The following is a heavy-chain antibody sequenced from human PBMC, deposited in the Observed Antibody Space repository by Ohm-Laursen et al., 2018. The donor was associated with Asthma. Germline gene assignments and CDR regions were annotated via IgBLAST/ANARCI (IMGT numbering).Heavy chain of an antibody. CDR1: GGSISSGGYY. V-gene: IGHV4-31*03. CDR2: IYYSGST. Sequence: SQTLSLTCTVSGGSISSGGYYWSWIRQHPGKGLEWIGYIYYSGSTYYNPSLKSRVTISVDTSKNQFSLKLSSVTAADTAVYYCARAAFGESWFDPWGQGTLVTVSS. D-gene: IGHD3-16*01. J-gene: IGHJ5*02. CDR3: ARAAFGESWFDP.